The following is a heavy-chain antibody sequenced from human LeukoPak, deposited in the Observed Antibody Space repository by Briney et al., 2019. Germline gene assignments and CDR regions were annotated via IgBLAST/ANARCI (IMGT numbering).Heavy chain of an antibody. Sequence: GGSLRLSCTASGFTFGDYAMTWVRQAPGKGLEWVANIKEDGTEKNYVDSVKGRFTISRDNAKNSLYLQMNSLRAEDTAMYYCSRDRGFLTFDYWGQGTLVTISS. D-gene: IGHD3-22*01. J-gene: IGHJ5*01. V-gene: IGHV3-7*01. CDR2: IKEDGTEK. CDR1: GFTFGDYA. CDR3: SRDRGFLTFDY.